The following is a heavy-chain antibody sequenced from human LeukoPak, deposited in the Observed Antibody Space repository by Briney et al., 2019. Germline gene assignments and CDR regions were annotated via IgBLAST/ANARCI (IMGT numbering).Heavy chain of an antibody. Sequence: SETLSLTCAVYGGSFSGYYWSWIRQPPGKGLEWIGEINHSGSTNYNPSLKSRVTISVDTSKNQFSLKLSSVTAADTAVYYCARDRRAYYFDYWGQGTLVTVSS. CDR1: GGSFSGYY. CDR2: INHSGST. J-gene: IGHJ4*02. CDR3: ARDRRAYYFDY. V-gene: IGHV4-34*01.